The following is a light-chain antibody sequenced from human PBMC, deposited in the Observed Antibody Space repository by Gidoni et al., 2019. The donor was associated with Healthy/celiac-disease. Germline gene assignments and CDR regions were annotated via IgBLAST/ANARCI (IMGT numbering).Light chain of an antibody. CDR3: QQRSNWPSALT. CDR1: QSVSSY. V-gene: IGKV3-11*01. Sequence: EIVLTQPPATLSLSPVERATLSCRASQSVSSYLAWYQQKPGQAPRLLIYDASNRATGIPARFSGSGSGTDFTLTISSLEPEDFAVYYCQQRSNWPSALTFGGGTKVEIK. CDR2: DAS. J-gene: IGKJ4*01.